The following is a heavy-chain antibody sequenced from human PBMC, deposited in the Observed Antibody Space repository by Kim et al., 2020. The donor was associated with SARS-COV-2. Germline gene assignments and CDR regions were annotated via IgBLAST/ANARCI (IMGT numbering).Heavy chain of an antibody. CDR3: GRDKGGNELEY. CDR1: GFTFSDPY. D-gene: IGHD1-1*01. Sequence: GGSLRLSCAGSGFTFSDPYIDWVRQAPGKGLEWVGRSRNKANSYTTEYAASVKGRFTISRDDSKNTVYLQMNSLKIEDTAFYYCGRDKGGNELEYWGQGT. J-gene: IGHJ4*02. CDR2: SRNKANSYTT. V-gene: IGHV3-72*01.